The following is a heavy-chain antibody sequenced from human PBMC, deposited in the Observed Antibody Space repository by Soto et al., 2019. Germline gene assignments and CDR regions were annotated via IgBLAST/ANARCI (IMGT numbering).Heavy chain of an antibody. J-gene: IGHJ6*02. CDR3: AREVPAAPSRGPYYYGMDV. CDR1: GFTFSSYW. Sequence: GGSLRLSCEASGFTFSSYWMSWVRQAPGKGLGWVANIKHDGSDKYYVGSVKGRFTISRDNAKNSLYLQMNSLTDEDTAVYSCAREVPAAPSRGPYYYGMDVWGHGTTVTVSS. D-gene: IGHD2-2*01. CDR2: IKHDGSDK. V-gene: IGHV3-7*01.